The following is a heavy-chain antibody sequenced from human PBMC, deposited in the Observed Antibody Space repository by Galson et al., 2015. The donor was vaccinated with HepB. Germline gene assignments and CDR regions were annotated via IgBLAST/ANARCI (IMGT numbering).Heavy chain of an antibody. CDR2: ISDSGDST. D-gene: IGHD2-2*01. CDR1: GLTFSNYD. V-gene: IGHV3-23*01. J-gene: IGHJ4*02. CDR3: AKDRSSTEY. Sequence: SLRLSCAASGLTFSNYDMSWSRQAPGKGLAWVSAISDSGDSTYYADSVKGRFTISRDNSKNTLYLQMNSLRAEDTAVYYCAKDRSSTEYWGQGTLVTVSS.